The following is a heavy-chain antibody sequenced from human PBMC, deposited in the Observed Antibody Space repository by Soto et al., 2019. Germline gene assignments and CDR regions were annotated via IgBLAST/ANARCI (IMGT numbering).Heavy chain of an antibody. CDR1: GGSFSGYY. J-gene: IGHJ6*02. CDR2: INHSGST. V-gene: IGHV4-34*01. Sequence: LSLTCAVYGGSFSGYYWSWIRQPPGKGLEWIGEINHSGSTNYNPSLKSRVTISVDTSKNQFSLKLSSVTAADTAVYYCARVGVGGSYRPAYGMDVWGQGTTVTVSS. CDR3: ARVGVGGSYRPAYGMDV. D-gene: IGHD1-26*01.